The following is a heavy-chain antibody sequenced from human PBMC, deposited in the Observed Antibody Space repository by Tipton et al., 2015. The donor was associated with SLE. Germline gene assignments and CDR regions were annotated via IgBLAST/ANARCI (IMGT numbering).Heavy chain of an antibody. V-gene: IGHV4-4*09. D-gene: IGHD3-10*01. CDR2: IYTSGST. J-gene: IGHJ3*02. CDR3: ARLGSSRAFDI. CDR1: GGSISSYY. Sequence: TLSLTCTVSGGSISSYYWSWIRQPPGKGLEWIGYIYTSGSTNYNPSLKSRVTISVDTSKNQFSLKLSSVTAADTAVYYCARLGSSRAFDIWGQGTMVTVSS.